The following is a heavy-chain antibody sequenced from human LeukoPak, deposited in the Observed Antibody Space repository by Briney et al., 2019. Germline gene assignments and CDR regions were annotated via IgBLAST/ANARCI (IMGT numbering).Heavy chain of an antibody. V-gene: IGHV3-30-3*01. CDR2: ISYDGSNK. CDR3: ARPGYYDSSGSLDY. Sequence: GGSLRLSCAASGFTFSSYAMHWVRQAPGKGLEWVAVISYDGSNKYYADSVKGRFTISRDNSKNTLYLQMNSLRAEDTAVYYCARPGYYDSSGSLDYWGQGTLVTVSS. J-gene: IGHJ4*02. CDR1: GFTFSSYA. D-gene: IGHD3-22*01.